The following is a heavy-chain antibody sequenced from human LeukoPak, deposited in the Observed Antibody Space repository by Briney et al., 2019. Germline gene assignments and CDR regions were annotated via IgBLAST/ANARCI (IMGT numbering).Heavy chain of an antibody. Sequence: SETLSLTCSVSGGSISSRNYYWGWVRQPPGKGLEWIASIYFSGSTYYNPSLKSRVTISVDMSKNQFSLKLTSVTAADTAVYVCASLPLRWAEYFPHWGQGTLVTVSS. CDR3: ASLPLRWAEYFPH. D-gene: IGHD4-23*01. J-gene: IGHJ1*01. V-gene: IGHV4-39*01. CDR2: IYFSGST. CDR1: GGSISSRNYY.